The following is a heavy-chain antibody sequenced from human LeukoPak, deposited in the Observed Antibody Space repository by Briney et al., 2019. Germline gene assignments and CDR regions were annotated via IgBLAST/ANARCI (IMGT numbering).Heavy chain of an antibody. J-gene: IGHJ3*02. CDR3: AREEGGGGTDAFDI. Sequence: ASVKVSCKASGYTFTSYGTSWVRQAPGQGLEWMGWISAYNGNTNYAQKLQGRVTMTTDTSTSTAYMELRSLRSDDTAVYYCAREEGGGGTDAFDIWGQGTMVTVSS. CDR1: GYTFTSYG. D-gene: IGHD2-15*01. CDR2: ISAYNGNT. V-gene: IGHV1-18*01.